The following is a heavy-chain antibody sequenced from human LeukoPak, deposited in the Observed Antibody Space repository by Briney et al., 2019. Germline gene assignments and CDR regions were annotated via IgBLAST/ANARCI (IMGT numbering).Heavy chain of an antibody. Sequence: GGSLRLSCAASGFTFSSYDMHWVRQAPGKGLERVAVIWYDGSNKYYADSVKGRSTISRDNSKNTLYLQMNSLRAEDTAVYYCAREITMVRGQTSNWFDPWGQGTLVTVSS. D-gene: IGHD3-10*01. V-gene: IGHV3-33*01. CDR2: IWYDGSNK. J-gene: IGHJ5*02. CDR1: GFTFSSYD. CDR3: AREITMVRGQTSNWFDP.